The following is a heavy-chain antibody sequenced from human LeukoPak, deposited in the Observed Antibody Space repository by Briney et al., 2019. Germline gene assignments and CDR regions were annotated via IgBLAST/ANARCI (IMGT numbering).Heavy chain of an antibody. J-gene: IGHJ5*02. D-gene: IGHD2-2*01. CDR3: ARYLWVVPAAHNWFDP. CDR1: GYTFSSYD. V-gene: IGHV1-2*02. CDR2: INPNSGGT. Sequence: GASVKVSCKASGYTFSSYDINWVRQATGQGLGWMGWINPNSGGTNYAQKFQGRVTMTRDTSISTAYMELSRLRSDDTAVYYCARYLWVVPAAHNWFDPWGQGTLVTVSS.